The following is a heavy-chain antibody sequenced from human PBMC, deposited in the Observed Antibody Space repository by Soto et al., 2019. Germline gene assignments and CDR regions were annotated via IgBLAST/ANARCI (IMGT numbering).Heavy chain of an antibody. J-gene: IGHJ3*02. V-gene: IGHV3-30*18. Sequence: HPGGSLRLSCAASGFTFSSYGMHWVRQAPGKGLEWVAVISYDGSNKYYADSVKGRFTISRDNSKNTLYLQMNSLRAEDTAVYYCAKEGGYRDYDILTGYSSPVDAFDIWGQGTMVTVSS. CDR1: GFTFSSYG. CDR3: AKEGGYRDYDILTGYSSPVDAFDI. CDR2: ISYDGSNK. D-gene: IGHD3-9*01.